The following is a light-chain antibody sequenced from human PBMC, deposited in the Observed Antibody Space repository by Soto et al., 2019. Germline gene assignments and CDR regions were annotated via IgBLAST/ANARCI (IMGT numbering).Light chain of an antibody. CDR3: QQYNDWPLT. V-gene: IGKV3-15*01. CDR1: QSINTN. CDR2: GAF. J-gene: IGKJ1*01. Sequence: IVLKQSPATLSVSQGERATFSCRASQSINTNLAWFQLKPGQAPRLLIYGAFTRATGIPARFSGTGSGTEFTLTISSLQSEDFALYYCQQYNDWPLTFGQGTKVDIK.